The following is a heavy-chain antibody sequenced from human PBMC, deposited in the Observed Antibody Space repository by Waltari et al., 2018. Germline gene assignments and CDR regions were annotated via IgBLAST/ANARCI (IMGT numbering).Heavy chain of an antibody. CDR1: GYPFTGYY. CDR2: INPNSGGT. D-gene: IGHD2-2*01. Sequence: QVQLVQSGAEVKKPGASVKVSCKASGYPFTGYYTHWVRPAPGQGLEWMGWINPNSGGTNYAQKFQGRVTMTRDTSISTAYMELSRLRSDDTAVYYCARMSLDIVVVPPDYWGQGTLVTVSS. V-gene: IGHV1-2*02. J-gene: IGHJ4*02. CDR3: ARMSLDIVVVPPDY.